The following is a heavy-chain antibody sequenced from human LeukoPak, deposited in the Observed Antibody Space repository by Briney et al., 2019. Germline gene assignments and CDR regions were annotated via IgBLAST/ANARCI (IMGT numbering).Heavy chain of an antibody. J-gene: IGHJ4*02. Sequence: PGRSLRLSCAASGFTFSSYGMHWVRQAPGKGLEWVAVISYDGSNKYYADSVKGRFTISRDNSKNTLYLQMNSLRAEDTAVYYCAKDGVNWNSFDYWGQGTLVTVSS. D-gene: IGHD1-20*01. V-gene: IGHV3-30*18. CDR1: GFTFSSYG. CDR2: ISYDGSNK. CDR3: AKDGVNWNSFDY.